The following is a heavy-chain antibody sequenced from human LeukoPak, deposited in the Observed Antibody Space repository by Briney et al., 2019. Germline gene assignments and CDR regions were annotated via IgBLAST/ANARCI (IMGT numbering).Heavy chain of an antibody. CDR2: IKQDESEK. V-gene: IGHV3-7*01. Sequence: PGGSLRLSCAASGFIFSNYWMSWVRQAPGKGLEWVATIKQDESEKFYVDSVKGRFTVSRDNAQNSLFLQMNSLRTEDTGLYYCASVRGQDNKNRPLDKWGQGTLVNVSP. CDR3: ASVRGQDNKNRPLDK. CDR1: GFIFSNYW. D-gene: IGHD3-10*02. J-gene: IGHJ4*02.